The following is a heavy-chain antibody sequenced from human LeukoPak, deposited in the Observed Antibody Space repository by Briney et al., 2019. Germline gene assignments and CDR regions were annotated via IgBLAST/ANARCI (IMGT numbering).Heavy chain of an antibody. CDR1: GCTFNIYA. Sequence: SGGSLRLSCAASGCTFNIYAMTWVRQAPGKGLEWVSVISGSGGSTDYADSVKGWFTISRDISKNTMYLQMNSLRADDTAVYFCAKTTISGTYGTFFDYWGQGTLVTVSS. CDR2: ISGSGGST. CDR3: AKTTISGTYGTFFDY. V-gene: IGHV3-23*01. J-gene: IGHJ4*02. D-gene: IGHD1-26*01.